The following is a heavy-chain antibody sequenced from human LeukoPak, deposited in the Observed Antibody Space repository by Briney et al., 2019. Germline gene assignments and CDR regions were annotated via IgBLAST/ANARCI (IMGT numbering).Heavy chain of an antibody. J-gene: IGHJ4*02. CDR2: IIPIFGTA. Sequence: SVKVSCKASGRTFSSYAISWVRQAPGQGLDWMGRIIPIFGTANYAQKFQGRVTITTDESTSTAYMELSSLRSEDTAVYYCAREEYYYDSSGYYVGVDYWGQGTLVTVSS. CDR1: GRTFSSYA. V-gene: IGHV1-69*05. CDR3: AREEYYYDSSGYYVGVDY. D-gene: IGHD3-22*01.